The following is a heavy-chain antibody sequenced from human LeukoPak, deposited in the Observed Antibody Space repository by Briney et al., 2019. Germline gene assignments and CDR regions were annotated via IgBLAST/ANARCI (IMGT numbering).Heavy chain of an antibody. D-gene: IGHD5-18*01. CDR3: ARAGYSYGTGYYFDY. V-gene: IGHV4-59*01. J-gene: IGHJ4*02. Sequence: SEALSLTCTVSGGSISSYYWSWIRLPPGKGLGWVGYIYYTGATYYNPSLKSRVTISLDTSKNKFSLKLSSVTAADAAVYYCARAGYSYGTGYYFDYWGQGALVTVSS. CDR2: IYYTGAT. CDR1: GGSISSYY.